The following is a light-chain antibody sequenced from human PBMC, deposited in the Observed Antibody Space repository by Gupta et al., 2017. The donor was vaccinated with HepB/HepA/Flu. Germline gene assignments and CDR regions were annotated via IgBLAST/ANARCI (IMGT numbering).Light chain of an antibody. CDR2: KAS. Sequence: DIQMTQSPSTLSASVGDRVTITCRASQSISSWLSWYQQKPGKAPKLLIYKASSLESGVPSRFSGSGSGTEFTLTISSLQPDEFATYYCQQYNSYSQFTFGPGTKVDIK. CDR3: QQYNSYSQFT. J-gene: IGKJ3*01. CDR1: QSISSW. V-gene: IGKV1-5*03.